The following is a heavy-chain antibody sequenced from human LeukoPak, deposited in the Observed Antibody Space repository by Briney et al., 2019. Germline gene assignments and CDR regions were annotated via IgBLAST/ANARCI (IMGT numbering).Heavy chain of an antibody. V-gene: IGHV3-7*03. Sequence: GGSLRLSCVASGFTFGKYWVSWVRQAPGKGLEWVANIKLDGSEKNYVDSVKGRFTISRDNTKNSLYLQMNSLRVEDTAVFYCARDQYDTWSRRGNFDSWGQGTLVIVSS. CDR3: ARDQYDTWSRRGNFDS. CDR1: GFTFGKYW. CDR2: IKLDGSEK. D-gene: IGHD3-3*01. J-gene: IGHJ4*02.